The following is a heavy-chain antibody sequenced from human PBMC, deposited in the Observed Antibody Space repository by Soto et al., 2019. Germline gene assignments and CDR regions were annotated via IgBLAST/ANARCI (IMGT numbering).Heavy chain of an antibody. CDR1: GGTFSSYA. D-gene: IGHD5-18*01. Sequence: SVKVSCKASGGTFSSYAISWVRQAPGQGLEWMGGIIPIFGTANYAQKFQGRVTITADKSTSTAYMELSSLRSEDTAVYYCARGRQLWSYYYYYGMDVWRQRTTVTVSS. V-gene: IGHV1-69*06. CDR3: ARGRQLWSYYYYYGMDV. J-gene: IGHJ6*02. CDR2: IIPIFGTA.